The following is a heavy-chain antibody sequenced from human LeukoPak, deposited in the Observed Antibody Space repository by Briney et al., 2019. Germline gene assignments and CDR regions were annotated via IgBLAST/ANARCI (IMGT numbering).Heavy chain of an antibody. J-gene: IGHJ5*02. V-gene: IGHV3-23*01. CDR1: GFTFSSYA. D-gene: IGHD2-2*01. CDR3: AKLGSIVVVPAAGASYNWFDP. CDR2: ISGSGGST. Sequence: SGGSLRLSCVASGFTFSSYAMSWVRQAPGKGLEWVSAISGSGGSTYYADSVKGRFTISRDNSKNTLYLQMNSLRAEDTAVYYCAKLGSIVVVPAAGASYNWFDPWGQGTLVTVSS.